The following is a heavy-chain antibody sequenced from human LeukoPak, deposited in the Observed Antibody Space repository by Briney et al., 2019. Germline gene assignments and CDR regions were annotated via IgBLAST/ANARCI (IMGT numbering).Heavy chain of an antibody. J-gene: IGHJ6*03. Sequence: GGSLRLSCAASGFTFSSFDMHWVRQPTGQGLEWVSTIGTASDTYYPGSVECRFTLSRDNAKNSLYLQMNSLTAGDTAVYYCARGPPRGKYYYMDVWGKGTTVTVSS. CDR1: GFTFSSFD. V-gene: IGHV3-13*01. CDR3: ARGPPRGKYYYMDV. D-gene: IGHD1-1*01. CDR2: IGTASDT.